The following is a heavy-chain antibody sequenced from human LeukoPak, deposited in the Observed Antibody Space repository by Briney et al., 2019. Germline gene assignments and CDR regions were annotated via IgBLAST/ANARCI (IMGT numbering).Heavy chain of an antibody. V-gene: IGHV1-18*01. J-gene: IGHJ4*02. CDR3: ARDYRTGFDY. Sequence: ASVKVSCRASGYTFTSYGISWVRQAPGQGLEWLGWISTYNGNTHYAQKLQGRVTMTTDTSTTTAYMELRSLRSDDTAVYYCARDYRTGFDYWGQGTLVTVSS. D-gene: IGHD7-27*01. CDR1: GYTFTSYG. CDR2: ISTYNGNT.